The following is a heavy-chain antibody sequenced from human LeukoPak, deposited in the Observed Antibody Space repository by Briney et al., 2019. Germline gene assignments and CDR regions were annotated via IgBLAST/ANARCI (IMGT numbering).Heavy chain of an antibody. Sequence: SDTLYLTCTVSGGSIRIGGYYWNWIRQHPGKGLEWIGYFYYSRTTYYNPSLRSRVTISVDTSQNQFSLRLSSVAAADTAVYYCARSDYGDYFLDYWGQGTLVTVSS. J-gene: IGHJ4*02. D-gene: IGHD4-17*01. CDR1: GGSIRIGGYY. CDR2: FYYSRTT. V-gene: IGHV4-31*03. CDR3: ARSDYGDYFLDY.